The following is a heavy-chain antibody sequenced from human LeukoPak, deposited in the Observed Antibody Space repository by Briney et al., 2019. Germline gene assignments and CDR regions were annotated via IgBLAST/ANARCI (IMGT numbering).Heavy chain of an antibody. Sequence: SETLSLTCAVYGGSFSGYYWSWIRQPPGKGLEWIGEINHSGSTNYNPSLKSRVTISVDTSKNQFSLKLSSVTAADTAVYYCARGRVRCSSTSCYPRAAAFDIWGQGKMVTVSS. J-gene: IGHJ3*02. CDR1: GGSFSGYY. CDR3: ARGRVRCSSTSCYPRAAAFDI. V-gene: IGHV4-34*01. CDR2: INHSGST. D-gene: IGHD2-2*01.